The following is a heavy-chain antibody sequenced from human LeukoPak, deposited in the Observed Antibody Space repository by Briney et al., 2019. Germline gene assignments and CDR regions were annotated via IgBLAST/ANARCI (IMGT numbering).Heavy chain of an antibody. Sequence: GRSLRLSCAASGFSFDDFAMHWVRQAPGKGLEWVLGITWNGGTIDYADSAKGRFTISRDNAKNSLYLQMNSLRAEDTALYYCATRYASGPIADYWGQGTLVTVSS. CDR2: ITWNGGTI. J-gene: IGHJ4*02. CDR1: GFSFDDFA. CDR3: ATRYASGPIADY. D-gene: IGHD3-10*01. V-gene: IGHV3-9*01.